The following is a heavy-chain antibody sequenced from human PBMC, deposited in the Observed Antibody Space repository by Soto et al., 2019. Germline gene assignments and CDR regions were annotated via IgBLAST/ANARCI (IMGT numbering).Heavy chain of an antibody. CDR2: ISGSGGST. J-gene: IGHJ5*02. V-gene: IGHV3-23*01. CDR3: AKDFVGALNWFDP. CDR1: GFTFSSYA. Sequence: PAGSLRLSCAASGFTFSSYAMSWVRQAPGKGLEWVSAISGSGGSTYYADSVKGRFTISRDNSKNTLYLQMDSLRAEDTAVYYCAKDFVGALNWFDPWGQGALVTVSS. D-gene: IGHD1-26*01.